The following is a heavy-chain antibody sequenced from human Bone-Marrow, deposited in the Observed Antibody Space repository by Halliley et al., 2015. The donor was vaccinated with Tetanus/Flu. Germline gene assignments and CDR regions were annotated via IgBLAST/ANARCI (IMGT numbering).Heavy chain of an antibody. CDR3: ARRVAGRGTKYYFDY. J-gene: IGHJ4*02. Sequence: GLVKPSETLSLTCSVSGDFTSIYYHWGWIRQPPGKGLEWIGYIYHRGNTNYNPSLESRVTISVDTSKNQFSLNLRSVTAADTAVYYCARRVAGRGTKYYFDYWGQGTLVTVSS. D-gene: IGHD6-19*01. CDR2: IYHRGNT. V-gene: IGHV4-59*01. CDR1: GDFTSIYYH.